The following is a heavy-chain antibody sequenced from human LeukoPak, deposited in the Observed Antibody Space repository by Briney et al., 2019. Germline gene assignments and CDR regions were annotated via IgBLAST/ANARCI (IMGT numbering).Heavy chain of an antibody. CDR1: GVTFSSYG. J-gene: IGHJ4*02. D-gene: IGHD2-2*02. V-gene: IGHV3-30*02. Sequence: GGALRLSCAASGVTFSSYGMHWVRQAPGKGLEWVAFIRYDGSNKYYADSVKGRFTISRDNSKNKLYLQMNSLRAEDTAVYYCAKVQAGGAAILDYWGQGTLVAVSS. CDR3: AKVQAGGAAILDY. CDR2: IRYDGSNK.